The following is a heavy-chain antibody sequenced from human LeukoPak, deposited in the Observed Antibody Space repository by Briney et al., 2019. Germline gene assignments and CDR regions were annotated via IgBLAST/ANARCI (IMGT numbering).Heavy chain of an antibody. V-gene: IGHV1-2*02. D-gene: IGHD4-17*01. CDR1: GYTFTGYY. CDR3: ARTSGTVTTSSWYFDL. Sequence: ASVKVSCKASGYTFTGYYMHWVRQAPGQGLEWMGWINPNSGGTNYAQKFQGRVTMTRDTSIGTAYMELSRLRSDDTAAYYCARTSGTVTTSSWYFDLWGRGTLVTVSS. CDR2: INPNSGGT. J-gene: IGHJ2*01.